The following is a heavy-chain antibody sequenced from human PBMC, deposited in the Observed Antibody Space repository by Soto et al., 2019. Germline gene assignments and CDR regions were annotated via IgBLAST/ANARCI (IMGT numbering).Heavy chain of an antibody. CDR2: IMPIFPTP. J-gene: IGHJ6*02. CDR3: ARDKDRHQIGGNYYYGMDV. CDR1: GGTFGNSA. Sequence: QVQLVQSGAEVKKPGSSVTVSCKASGGTFGNSAISWVRQAPGQGLEWMGGIMPIFPTPDYAQKFQGRVTITADESTSTAYMELTSLRSEDTAVYYGARDKDRHQIGGNYYYGMDVWGQGTTVTV. V-gene: IGHV1-69*12. D-gene: IGHD1-26*01.